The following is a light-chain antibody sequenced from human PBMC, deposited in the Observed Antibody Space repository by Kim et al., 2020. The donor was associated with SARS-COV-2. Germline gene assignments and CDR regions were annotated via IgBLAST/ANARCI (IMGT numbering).Light chain of an antibody. Sequence: EIVMTQSPATLSVSPGERATLSCRASQSVSSSLAWYQQKPGQAPRLLIYGAFSRATGIPARFSGSGSGTEFTLTISSLQSEDFAVYYCQQYKRWRLTFGRGTKVDIK. V-gene: IGKV3-15*01. CDR3: QQYKRWRLT. J-gene: IGKJ4*01. CDR2: GAF. CDR1: QSVSSS.